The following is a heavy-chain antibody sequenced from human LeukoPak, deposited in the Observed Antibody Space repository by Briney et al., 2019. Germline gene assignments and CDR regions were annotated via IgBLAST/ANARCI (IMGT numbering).Heavy chain of an antibody. J-gene: IGHJ3*02. CDR3: ARDKGYSSSWEPFDI. CDR2: INPNSGGT. D-gene: IGHD6-13*01. V-gene: IGHV1-2*04. CDR1: GYTFTGYY. Sequence: ASVKVSCKASGYTFTGYYMHWVRQAPGQGLEWMGWINPNSGGTNYAQKFQGWVTMTRDTSISTAYMELSRLRSDDTAVYYCARDKGYSSSWEPFDIWGQGTMVTVSS.